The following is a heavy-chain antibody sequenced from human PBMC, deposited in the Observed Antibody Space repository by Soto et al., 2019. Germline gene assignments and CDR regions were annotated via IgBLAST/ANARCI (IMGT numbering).Heavy chain of an antibody. J-gene: IGHJ6*02. V-gene: IGHV1-69*06. CDR1: GGTFSDYA. CDR3: ARDRIQLRLGKYSFNGMDV. Sequence: QVQLVQSGAEMRKPGSSLRGSCKASGGTFSDYAFSWVRQAPGQGLEWMGGIVPRFGSPNYAQKFGGRVTITADTSTSTVYMELSSLRFDDTAVYFCARDRIQLRLGKYSFNGMDVWGQGTTITVSS. CDR2: IVPRFGSP. D-gene: IGHD3-16*01.